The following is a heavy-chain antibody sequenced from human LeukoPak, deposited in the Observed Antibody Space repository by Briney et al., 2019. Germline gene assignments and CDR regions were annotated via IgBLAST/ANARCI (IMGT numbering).Heavy chain of an antibody. CDR3: ASGYDDSSDYHSFDY. D-gene: IGHD3-22*01. Sequence: SETLSLTCTVSGGSISGYYWNWIRQPAGKGLEWIGRIYTSESTNYNPSLKSRVTMSIDTSKNQFSLKLSSVTAADTAVYYCASGYDDSSDYHSFDYWGQGTLVTVSS. CDR2: IYTSEST. J-gene: IGHJ4*02. V-gene: IGHV4-4*07. CDR1: GGSISGYY.